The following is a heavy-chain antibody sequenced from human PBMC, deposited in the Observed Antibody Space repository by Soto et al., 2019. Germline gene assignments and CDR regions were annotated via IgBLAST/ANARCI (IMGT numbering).Heavy chain of an antibody. Sequence: EVQLLESGGGLVQPGGSLTLSCAASGFIFANYAVTWVRQAPGKGLEWVSTISNSGVPYYADSVKGRFTISRDNSKNTLFLQMNSLRVDDTAVFYCAKKRGPKGSWFFDIWGRGTLVTVSS. D-gene: IGHD3-10*01. CDR1: GFIFANYA. CDR2: ISNSGVP. J-gene: IGHJ2*01. V-gene: IGHV3-23*01. CDR3: AKKRGPKGSWFFDI.